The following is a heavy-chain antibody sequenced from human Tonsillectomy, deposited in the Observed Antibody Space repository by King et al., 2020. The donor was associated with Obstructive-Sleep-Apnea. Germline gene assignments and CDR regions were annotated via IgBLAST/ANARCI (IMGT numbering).Heavy chain of an antibody. CDR1: GFTFSRYA. CDR2: ISVSGCST. CDR3: AKAVYGDYILPLDN. J-gene: IGHJ4*02. Sequence: EVQLVESGGGLVQPGGSLRLSCAASGFTFSRYAMSWVRQAPGKGLEWVSAISVSGCSTYYADSVKGRFTISRDNSKNKLYHQMNSLRAEDTAAYYCAKAVYGDYILPLDNWGQGTLVTVSS. D-gene: IGHD4-17*01. V-gene: IGHV3-23*04.